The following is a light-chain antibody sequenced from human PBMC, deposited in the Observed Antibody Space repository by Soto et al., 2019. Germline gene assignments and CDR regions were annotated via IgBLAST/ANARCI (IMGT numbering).Light chain of an antibody. CDR1: QSVSSSY. V-gene: IGKV3-20*01. J-gene: IGKJ4*01. CDR2: GAS. CDR3: QQYGSSRLT. Sequence: EIVLTQSPGTLSLSPGERATLSCRASQSVSSSYLAWYQQKPGQAPRLLIYGASSRATGIPDRFSGSGSGTDFTLTISRLEPEDFEVYYCQQYGSSRLTFGGGTKADI.